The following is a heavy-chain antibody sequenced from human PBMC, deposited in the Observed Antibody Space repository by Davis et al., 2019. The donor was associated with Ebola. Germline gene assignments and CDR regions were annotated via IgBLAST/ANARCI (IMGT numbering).Heavy chain of an antibody. CDR2: IYYSGST. J-gene: IGHJ6*02. CDR3: ASFFGYYYYGMDV. D-gene: IGHD3-10*01. V-gene: IGHV4-39*01. CDR1: GGSISSYY. Sequence: SETLSPTCTVSGGSISSYYWSWIRQPPGKGLEWIGSIYYSGSTYYNPSLKSRVTISVDTSKNQFSLKLSSVTAADTAVYYCASFFGYYYYGMDVWGQGTTVTVSS.